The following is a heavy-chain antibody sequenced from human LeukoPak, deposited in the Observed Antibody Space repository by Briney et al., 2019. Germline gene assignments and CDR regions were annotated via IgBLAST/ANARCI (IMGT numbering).Heavy chain of an antibody. J-gene: IGHJ3*02. CDR2: IFYSGTT. CDR1: GGSISGYY. CDR3: ARFLRGATNALEI. V-gene: IGHV4-59*01. D-gene: IGHD1-26*01. Sequence: SETLSLTCTVSGGSISGYYWGWIRQPPGKGLEYIGFIFYSGTTNYNPSLKSRVTISVDTSKNQFSLKRSSVTAADTAVYYCARFLRGATNALEIWGQGTMVTVSS.